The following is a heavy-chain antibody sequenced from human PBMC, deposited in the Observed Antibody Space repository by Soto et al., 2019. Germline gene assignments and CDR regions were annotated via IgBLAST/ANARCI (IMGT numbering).Heavy chain of an antibody. J-gene: IGHJ6*01. CDR3: AKEDGKPYNGLDV. CDR1: GFPFSRYD. Sequence: PAGSLRLSCGAPGFPFSRYDMHWVRQAPAKGLEWVANIGSVGRLYNFGNSLQGRFPIFRDNSKNTMCLDMSSLKWEDTIIYCYAKEDGKPYNGLDVWGRGPTVTVTS. CDR2: IGSVGRLY. V-gene: IGHV3-30*02.